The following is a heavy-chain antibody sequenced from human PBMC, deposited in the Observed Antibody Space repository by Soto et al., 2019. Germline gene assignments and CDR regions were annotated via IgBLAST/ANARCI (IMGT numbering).Heavy chain of an antibody. Sequence: AQRLQGRVTMTTDTSTNTAYMELRSLRSDDTAVYYCAREGGTARVGRWFDPWGQGTLVTVSS. J-gene: IGHJ5*02. CDR3: AREGGTARVGRWFDP. D-gene: IGHD6-6*01. V-gene: IGHV1-18*01.